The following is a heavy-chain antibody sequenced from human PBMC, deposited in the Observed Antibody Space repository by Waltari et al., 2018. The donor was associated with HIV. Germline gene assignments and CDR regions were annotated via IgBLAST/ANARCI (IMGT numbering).Heavy chain of an antibody. CDR3: ARGYSSSRWIPLYH. J-gene: IGHJ4*02. CDR2: FWSDGAEI. CDR1: GFTFSNFA. D-gene: IGHD6-6*01. Sequence: QVQLVESGGCVVQPGTSLPLSCAVSGFTFSNFAIHWVRQSTGKGLEWLAVFWSDGAEISYADSVKGRFTVSKDSSQKTLYLHLTSLRAEDTALYYCARGYSSSRWIPLYHWGRGTLVTVSS. V-gene: IGHV3-33*01.